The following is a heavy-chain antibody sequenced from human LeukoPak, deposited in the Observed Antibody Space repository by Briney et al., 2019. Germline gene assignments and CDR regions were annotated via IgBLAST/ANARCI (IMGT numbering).Heavy chain of an antibody. CDR3: ARGVNGRPYQNWFDP. CDR1: GYTFTSYD. V-gene: IGHV1-8*01. D-gene: IGHD1-26*01. CDR2: MNPNSGNT. J-gene: IGHJ5*02. Sequence: ASVKVSCKASGYTFTSYDINWVRQATGQGLEWMGWMNPNSGNTGYAQKFQGRVTMTRNTSISTAYMELSSLRSEDTAVYYCARGVNGRPYQNWFDPWGQGTLVTVSS.